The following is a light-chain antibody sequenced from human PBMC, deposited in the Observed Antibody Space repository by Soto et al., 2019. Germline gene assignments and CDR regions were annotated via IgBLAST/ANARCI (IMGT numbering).Light chain of an antibody. Sequence: DIQMTQSPSAMSASVGDRVTITCRASQGIDNYLAWFQQKPGKVPQRLIYAASTLKSGVPSRFSASGSGTEFTLIISSLQPDDFATYYCQQYTSYSWTFGQGTKVDIK. J-gene: IGKJ1*01. CDR1: QGIDNY. V-gene: IGKV1-17*03. CDR3: QQYTSYSWT. CDR2: AAS.